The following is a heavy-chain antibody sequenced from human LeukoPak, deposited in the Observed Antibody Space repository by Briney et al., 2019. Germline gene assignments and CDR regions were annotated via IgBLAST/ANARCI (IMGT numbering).Heavy chain of an antibody. CDR1: GGSFSGYY. D-gene: IGHD4-11*01. V-gene: IGHV4-34*01. CDR2: INHSGGT. J-gene: IGHJ5*02. Sequence: KPSETLSLTCAVYGGSFSGYYWSWIRQPPGKGLEWIGEINHSGGTNYNPSLKSRVTISVDTSKNQFSLKLSSVTAADTAVYYCARARTVTLDRNWFDPWGQGTLVTVSS. CDR3: ARARTVTLDRNWFDP.